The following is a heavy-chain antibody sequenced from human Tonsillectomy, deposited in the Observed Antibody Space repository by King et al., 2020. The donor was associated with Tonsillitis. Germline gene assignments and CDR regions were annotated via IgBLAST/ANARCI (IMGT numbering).Heavy chain of an antibody. CDR2: IIPFFCKA. CDR1: GGTFNNYA. Sequence: VQLVQSGAEVKKPGSSVKVSCKASGGTFNNYAITWVRQAPGQGLEWMGGIIPFFCKANYAQKFQGRVTITADESTSTAYMELSSLRSEDTAGYFCARGANWFDPWGQGTLVTVSS. V-gene: IGHV1-69*12. CDR3: ARGANWFDP. J-gene: IGHJ5*02.